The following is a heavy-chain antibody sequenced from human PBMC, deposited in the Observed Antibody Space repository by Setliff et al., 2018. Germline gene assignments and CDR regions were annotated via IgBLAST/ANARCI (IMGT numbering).Heavy chain of an antibody. CDR1: GFSFSAYG. D-gene: IGHD2-15*01. J-gene: IGHJ6*03. Sequence: RLSCAASGFSFSAYGMHWVRQAPGKGLEWVAVIWYDGSTKYYADSVKGRFTISRDNSKNTLYLQMNSLRAEDTAVYYCARSCGGGSCIPSDYMAVWGKGTTVTVSS. CDR3: ARSCGGGSCIPSDYMAV. CDR2: IWYDGSTK. V-gene: IGHV3-33*01.